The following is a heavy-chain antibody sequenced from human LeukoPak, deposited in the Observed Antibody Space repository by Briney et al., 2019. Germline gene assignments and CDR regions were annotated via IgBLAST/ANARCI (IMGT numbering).Heavy chain of an antibody. CDR1: GGSISSNTW. Sequence: SGTLSLTCVVSGGSISSNTWWSWVRQPPNKGLEWIGEIYRSGSTNYNPSLKSRVTISVDASKNQFSLKLSSVTAADTAVYYCARGLRGISYFDYWGQGTLVTVSS. CDR3: ARGLRGISYFDY. CDR2: IYRSGST. D-gene: IGHD3-16*01. V-gene: IGHV4-4*02. J-gene: IGHJ4*02.